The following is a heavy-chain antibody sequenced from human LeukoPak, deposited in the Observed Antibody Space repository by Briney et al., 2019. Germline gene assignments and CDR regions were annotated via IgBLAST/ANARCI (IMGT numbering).Heavy chain of an antibody. V-gene: IGHV3-20*04. J-gene: IGHJ4*02. Sequence: PGGSLRLSCAASGFTFDDYGMSWVRQAPGKGLEWVSGINWNGGSTGYADSVKGRFTISRDNSKNTLYLQMNSLRAEDTAVYYCAKQYCGGDCYEGYFDYWGQGTLVTVSS. D-gene: IGHD2-21*01. CDR1: GFTFDDYG. CDR3: AKQYCGGDCYEGYFDY. CDR2: INWNGGST.